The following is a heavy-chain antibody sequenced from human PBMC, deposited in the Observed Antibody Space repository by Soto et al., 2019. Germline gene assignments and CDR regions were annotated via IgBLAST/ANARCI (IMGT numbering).Heavy chain of an antibody. CDR2: MYYSGST. V-gene: IGHV4-59*04. Sequence: SETLSLTCTVSGGSISSYYWSWIRQPPGKGLEWIGYMYYSGSTYYNLSLMGRVTMSVDTSKNQFSLKISSVTAADTSVYYCARIVVIPAAPDYYNYYGVDVWGQGTTVTV. D-gene: IGHD2-2*01. CDR1: GGSISSYY. CDR3: ARIVVIPAAPDYYNYYGVDV. J-gene: IGHJ6*02.